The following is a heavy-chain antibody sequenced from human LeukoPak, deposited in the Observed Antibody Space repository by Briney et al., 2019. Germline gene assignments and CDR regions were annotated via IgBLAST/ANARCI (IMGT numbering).Heavy chain of an antibody. CDR1: GGSISSSSYY. D-gene: IGHD6-13*01. J-gene: IGHJ5*02. CDR3: ARPPGIAAAWFDP. CDR2: VDYSGST. Sequence: SETLSLTCTVSGGSISSSSYYWGWIRQPPGKGLEWIGNVDYSGSTYYNPSLKSRVTISVDTSKNQFSLMVTSVTAADTAVYYCARPPGIAAAWFDPWGQGTLVTVSS. V-gene: IGHV4-39*01.